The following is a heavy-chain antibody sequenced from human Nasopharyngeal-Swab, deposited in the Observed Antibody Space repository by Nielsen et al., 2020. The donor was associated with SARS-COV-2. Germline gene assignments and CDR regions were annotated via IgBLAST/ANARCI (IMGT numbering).Heavy chain of an antibody. CDR1: GGSITSYY. V-gene: IGHV4-59*01. J-gene: IGHJ5*02. D-gene: IGHD6-19*01. CDR3: ARPTLGYSSFWFDP. Sequence: SETLSLTCTVSGGSITSYYWGWIRQPPGKGLEWIGYIFHSGNTNYNPSLKSRVTMSVDTSKNQFSLRLSSVTTADSAVYYCARPTLGYSSFWFDPWGQGTLVTVSS. CDR2: IFHSGNT.